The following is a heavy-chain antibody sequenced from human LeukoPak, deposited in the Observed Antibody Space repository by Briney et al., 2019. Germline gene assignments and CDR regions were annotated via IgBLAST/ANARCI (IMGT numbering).Heavy chain of an antibody. D-gene: IGHD6-13*01. V-gene: IGHV4-34*01. CDR2: INHSGST. J-gene: IGHJ6*03. CDR3: ARGSGEHTIDSSSWYRIGRFIYYYMDV. Sequence: PAETLSLTCGVYGGSLSGYYWSWIRQPPGKGLEWIGEINHSGSTNYNPSLKSRVTISVDTSKNQFSLKLSSVTAADTAVYYCARGSGEHTIDSSSWYRIGRFIYYYMDVWGKGTTVTVSS. CDR1: GGSLSGYY.